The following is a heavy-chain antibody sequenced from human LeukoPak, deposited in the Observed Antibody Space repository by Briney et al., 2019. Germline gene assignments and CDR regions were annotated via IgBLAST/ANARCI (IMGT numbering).Heavy chain of an antibody. CDR3: AMALDY. CDR1: GFTFSSHW. Sequence: PGGSLRLSCAASGFTFSSHWMSWVRQAPGKGLEWVSGISHSGSSIYYADSVKGRFTISRDNSKNTLYLQMDRLRVEDTAVYYCAMALDYWGQGTLVTVSS. J-gene: IGHJ4*02. V-gene: IGHV3-23*01. CDR2: ISHSGSSI.